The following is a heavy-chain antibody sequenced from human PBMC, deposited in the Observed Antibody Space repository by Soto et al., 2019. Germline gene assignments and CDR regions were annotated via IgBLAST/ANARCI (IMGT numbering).Heavy chain of an antibody. J-gene: IGHJ6*02. V-gene: IGHV1-18*01. CDR3: ASNYLYYYGSGNTNYYGMDV. CDR1: GYTFTSYG. Sequence: QVQLVQSGAEVKKPGASVKVSCKASGYTFTSYGISWVRQAPGQGLEWMGWISAYNGNTNYAQKLQGRVTMTKDTSTSTAYMELRSLRSDDTAVYYCASNYLYYYGSGNTNYYGMDVWGQGTPVTVSS. CDR2: ISAYNGNT. D-gene: IGHD3-10*01.